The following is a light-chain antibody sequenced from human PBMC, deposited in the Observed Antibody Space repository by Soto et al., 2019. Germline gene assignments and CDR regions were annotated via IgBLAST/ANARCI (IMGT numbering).Light chain of an antibody. CDR1: QSVRNNF. CDR2: LAS. J-gene: IGKJ2*01. Sequence: EIVLTQSPGTLSLSPGDTATLSCRASQSVRNNFLSWYQQKPGQAPRLLMYLASTRATGIPDRFSGSGSGTDFTLTISRLDPEDFAVYYCQQHSDPPPSYTFGQGTKLEIK. CDR3: QQHSDPPPSYT. V-gene: IGKV3-20*01.